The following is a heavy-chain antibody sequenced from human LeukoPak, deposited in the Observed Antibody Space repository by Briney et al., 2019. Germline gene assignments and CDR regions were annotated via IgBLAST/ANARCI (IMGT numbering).Heavy chain of an antibody. CDR3: ARSTMIVVVPPYGMDV. V-gene: IGHV4-30-4*01. D-gene: IGHD3-22*01. J-gene: IGHJ6*02. CDR1: GGSISSGDYY. Sequence: SQTLSLTCTVSGGSISSGDYYWSWIRQPPGKGLEWIGYIYYSGSTYYNPSLKSRVTISVDTSKNQFSLKLSSVAAADTAVYYCARSTMIVVVPPYGMDVWGQGTTVTVSS. CDR2: IYYSGST.